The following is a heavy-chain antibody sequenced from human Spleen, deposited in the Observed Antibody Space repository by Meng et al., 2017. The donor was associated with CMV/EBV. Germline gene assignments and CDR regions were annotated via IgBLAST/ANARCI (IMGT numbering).Heavy chain of an antibody. V-gene: IGHV3-23*01. CDR3: ARLQLERRGAFDI. D-gene: IGHD1-1*01. Sequence: GESLKISCAASGFTFSSYAMSWVHQAPGKGLDWVSAISGSGASTYYADSVKGRFTISRDNAKNTLYLQMNSLRVEDTAVYYCARLQLERRGAFDIWGQGTMVTVSS. CDR2: ISGSGAST. CDR1: GFTFSSYA. J-gene: IGHJ3*02.